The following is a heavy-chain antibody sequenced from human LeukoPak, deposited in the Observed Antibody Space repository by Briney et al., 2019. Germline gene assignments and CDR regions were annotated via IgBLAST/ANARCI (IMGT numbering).Heavy chain of an antibody. D-gene: IGHD3-16*01. CDR1: GFTFSSYN. CDR2: ISSSGDAI. V-gene: IGHV3-48*04. CDR3: ARDRQMIY. Sequence: GGSLRLSCAASGFTFSSYNMNWVRQAPGKGLEWVSYISSSGDAIYYADSVKGRFAISRDNAKNSLSLQMNSLRADDTAVYYCARDRQMIYWGQGTLVTVSS. J-gene: IGHJ4*02.